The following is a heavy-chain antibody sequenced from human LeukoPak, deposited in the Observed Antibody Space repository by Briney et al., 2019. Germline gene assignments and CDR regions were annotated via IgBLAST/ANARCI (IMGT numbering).Heavy chain of an antibody. Sequence: SVKVSCKASGYTFTSYAMNWVRQAPGQGLEWMGGIIPIFGTANYAQKFQGRVTITADKSTSTAYMELSSLRSEDTAVYYCARAAVSGHPTPSWGQGTLVTASS. CDR3: ARAAVSGHPTPS. D-gene: IGHD2-15*01. V-gene: IGHV1-69*06. CDR2: IIPIFGTA. J-gene: IGHJ4*02. CDR1: GYTFTSYA.